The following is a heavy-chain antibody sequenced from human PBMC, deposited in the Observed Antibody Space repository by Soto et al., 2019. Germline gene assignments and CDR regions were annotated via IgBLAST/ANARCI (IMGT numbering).Heavy chain of an antibody. J-gene: IGHJ3*02. D-gene: IGHD2-8*01. CDR2: SYYSGTT. CDR3: ARRQINGVHDAFDI. CDR1: GASISSGDYY. V-gene: IGHV4-30-4*01. Sequence: LSLTCTVSGASISSGDYYWSWIRQSPGKGLEWIGYSYYSGTTYYNPSLKSRLTMSVDTSKNQFSLKLSSVTAADTALYYCARRQINGVHDAFDIWGQGTMVTVSS.